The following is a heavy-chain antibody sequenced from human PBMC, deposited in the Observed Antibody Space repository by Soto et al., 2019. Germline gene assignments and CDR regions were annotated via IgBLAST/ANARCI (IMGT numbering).Heavy chain of an antibody. Sequence: QVQLQESGPGLVKPSETLSLTCTVSGGSISSWYWSWIRQPPGKGLEWIGYIYYSGSTNYNPSLKSRFTISVDTSKNQFSQKLSSVTAADTAVYYCARRYSSGFDFWGQGTLVTVSS. V-gene: IGHV4-59*08. D-gene: IGHD6-19*01. CDR1: GGSISSWY. J-gene: IGHJ4*02. CDR2: IYYSGST. CDR3: ARRYSSGFDF.